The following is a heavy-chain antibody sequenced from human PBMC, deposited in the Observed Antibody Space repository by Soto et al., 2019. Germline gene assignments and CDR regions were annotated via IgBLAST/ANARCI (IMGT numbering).Heavy chain of an antibody. V-gene: IGHV4-59*01. J-gene: IGHJ4*02. CDR1: GGSIGGYD. D-gene: IGHD4-17*01. CDR3: ARHATTVTIAYFDY. Sequence: PSETLCLTCTVAGGSIGGYDWSWIRQPPGKGLEWIGYIYYSGSTNYNPSLKSRVTISVDTSKNQFSLKLSSVTAADTAVYYCARHATTVTIAYFDYWGQGTPVTVSS. CDR2: IYYSGST.